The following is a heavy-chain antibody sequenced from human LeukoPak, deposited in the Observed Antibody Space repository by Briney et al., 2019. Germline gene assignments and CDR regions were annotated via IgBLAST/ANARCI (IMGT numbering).Heavy chain of an antibody. J-gene: IGHJ4*02. Sequence: GGSLRLSCAASGFTFSSYGMHWVRQAPGKGLEWVAVISYDGSNKYYADSVKGRFTISRDNSKNTLYLQMNSLRAEDTAVYYCAKRNYGDYGLDYWGQGTLVTVSS. V-gene: IGHV3-30*18. CDR1: GFTFSSYG. D-gene: IGHD4-17*01. CDR2: ISYDGSNK. CDR3: AKRNYGDYGLDY.